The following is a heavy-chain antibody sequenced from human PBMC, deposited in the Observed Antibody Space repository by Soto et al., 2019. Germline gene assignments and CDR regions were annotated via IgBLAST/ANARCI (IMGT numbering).Heavy chain of an antibody. Sequence: PGGSLRLSCAAFGFTFSSYGIHWVRQAPGKGLEWVAVISYDGSNKYYADSVKGRFTISRDNSKNTLYLQMNSLRAEDTAVYYCAKSFMDGADYWGQGTLVTVSS. V-gene: IGHV3-30*18. D-gene: IGHD3-10*01. CDR2: ISYDGSNK. CDR3: AKSFMDGADY. CDR1: GFTFSSYG. J-gene: IGHJ4*02.